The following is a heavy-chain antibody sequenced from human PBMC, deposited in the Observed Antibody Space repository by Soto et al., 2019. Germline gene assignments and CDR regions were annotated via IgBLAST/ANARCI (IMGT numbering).Heavy chain of an antibody. V-gene: IGHV1-8*01. J-gene: IGHJ4*02. D-gene: IGHD3-10*01. CDR3: ARGELLWFGELLR. CDR1: GYTFTSYE. Sequence: QVQLVQSGAEVKKPGASVKVSCKASGYTFTSYEINWVRQATGQGLEWMGWMNPNSGDTGYAQKYQGRVTMTRNTSISTAYMELSSLRSEDTAVYYCARGELLWFGELLRWGQGTLVTVSS. CDR2: MNPNSGDT.